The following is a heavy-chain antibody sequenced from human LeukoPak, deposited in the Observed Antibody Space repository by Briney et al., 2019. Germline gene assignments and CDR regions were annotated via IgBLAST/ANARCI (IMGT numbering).Heavy chain of an antibody. CDR2: IRSKAYGGTT. CDR1: GFTFGDYA. J-gene: IGHJ6*02. V-gene: IGHV3-49*04. D-gene: IGHD1-26*01. Sequence: GGSLRLSCTASGFTFGDYAMSWARQAPGKGLEWVGFIRSKAYGGTTEYAASVKGRFTISRDDSKSIAYLQMNSLKTEDTAVYYCTSRYSGSYYYYYGMDVWGQGTTVTVSS. CDR3: TSRYSGSYYYYYGMDV.